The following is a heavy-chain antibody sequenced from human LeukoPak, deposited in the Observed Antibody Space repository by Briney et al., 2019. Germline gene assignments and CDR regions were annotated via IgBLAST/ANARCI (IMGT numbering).Heavy chain of an antibody. J-gene: IGHJ4*02. V-gene: IGHV3-43*02. CDR3: AKTPYYYDSSGYYYRSYYFDY. Sequence: SGGSLRLSCAASAFTFDGYAMHCVRHAPGKGMEWLSLISVVGGSTYYADSVKGRFTISRDNSKNSLYLQMNSLRTEDTALYYCAKTPYYYDSSGYYYRSYYFDYWGQGTLVTVSS. D-gene: IGHD3-22*01. CDR2: ISVVGGST. CDR1: AFTFDGYA.